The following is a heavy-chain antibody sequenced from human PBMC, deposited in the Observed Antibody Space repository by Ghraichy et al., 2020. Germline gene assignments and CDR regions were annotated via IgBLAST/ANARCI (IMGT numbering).Heavy chain of an antibody. V-gene: IGHV3-23*01. Sequence: GSLRLSCAASGFTFSSYAMSWVRQAPGKGLEWVSAISGSGGSTYYADSVKGRFTISRDNSKNTLYLQMNSLRAEDTAVYYCAKGNGYCSSTSCYPPLYYYYGMDVWGQGTTVTVSS. CDR1: GFTFSSYA. J-gene: IGHJ6*02. CDR2: ISGSGGST. CDR3: AKGNGYCSSTSCYPPLYYYYGMDV. D-gene: IGHD2-2*03.